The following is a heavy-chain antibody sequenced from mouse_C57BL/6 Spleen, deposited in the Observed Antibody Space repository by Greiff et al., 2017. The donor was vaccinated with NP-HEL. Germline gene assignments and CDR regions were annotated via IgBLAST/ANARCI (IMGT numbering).Heavy chain of an antibody. CDR2: ISDGGSYT. CDR1: GFTFSSYA. Sequence: EVQVVESGGGLVKPGGSLKLSCAASGFTFSSYAMSWVRQTPEKRLEWVATISDGGSYTYYPDNVKGRFTISRDNAKNNLYLQMSHLKSEDTAMYYCARDRYYYGSSDYFDYWGQGTTLTVSS. V-gene: IGHV5-4*01. J-gene: IGHJ2*01. CDR3: ARDRYYYGSSDYFDY. D-gene: IGHD1-1*01.